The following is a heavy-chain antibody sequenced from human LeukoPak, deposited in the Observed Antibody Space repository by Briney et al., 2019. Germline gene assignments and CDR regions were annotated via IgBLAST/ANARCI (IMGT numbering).Heavy chain of an antibody. V-gene: IGHV4-34*01. CDR2: INHSGST. CDR1: GVSFSGYY. D-gene: IGHD1-14*01. J-gene: IGHJ4*02. CDR3: ARGRYIPLTL. Sequence: SETLSLTCAVYGVSFSGYYWSWIRQPPGKGLEWIGEINHSGSTNYNPSLKSRVTISVDTSKNQFSLKLSSVTAADTAVYYCARGRYIPLTLWGQGTLVTVSS.